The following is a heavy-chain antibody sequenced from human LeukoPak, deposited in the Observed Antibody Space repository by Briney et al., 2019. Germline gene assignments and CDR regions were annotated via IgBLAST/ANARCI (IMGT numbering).Heavy chain of an antibody. D-gene: IGHD3-9*01. Sequence: GGSLRLSCAASGFTFTSSAMSWVRQAPGKGLEWVAVISYDGSNKYYADSVKGRFTISRDNSKNTLYLQMNSLRAEDTAVYYCAKDGIRYLFDPWGQGTLVTVSS. CDR1: GFTFTSSA. CDR2: ISYDGSNK. J-gene: IGHJ5*02. CDR3: AKDGIRYLFDP. V-gene: IGHV3-30*18.